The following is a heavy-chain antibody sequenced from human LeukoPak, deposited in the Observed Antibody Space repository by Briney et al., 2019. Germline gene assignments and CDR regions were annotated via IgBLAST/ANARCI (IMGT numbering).Heavy chain of an antibody. J-gene: IGHJ4*02. CDR3: ARDFGYYYDSSGYYYY. D-gene: IGHD3-22*01. V-gene: IGHV3-30-3*01. Sequence: PGGSLRLSCAASGFTFSSYAMHWVRQAPGKGLEWVAVISYDGSNKYYADSVKGRFTISRDNSKNTLYLQMNSLRAEGTAVYYCARDFGYYYDSSGYYYYWGQGTLVTVSS. CDR2: ISYDGSNK. CDR1: GFTFSSYA.